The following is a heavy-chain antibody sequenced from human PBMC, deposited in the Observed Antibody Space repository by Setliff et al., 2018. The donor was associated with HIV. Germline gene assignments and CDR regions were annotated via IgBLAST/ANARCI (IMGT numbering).Heavy chain of an antibody. CDR3: ARARGPEGYFDS. D-gene: IGHD3-10*01. Sequence: SSETLSLTCTVSGGSISSGSYYWSWIRQPAGKGLEWIGHIYSSGSTNYNPSLKSRVTISADTSKNQFSLNLSSVTAADTAVYYCARARGPEGYFDSWGQGTLVTVS. CDR2: IYSSGST. V-gene: IGHV4-61*09. J-gene: IGHJ4*02. CDR1: GGSISSGSYY.